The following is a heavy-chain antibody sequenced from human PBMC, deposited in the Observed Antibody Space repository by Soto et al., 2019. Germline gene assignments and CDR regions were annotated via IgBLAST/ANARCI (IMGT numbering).Heavy chain of an antibody. V-gene: IGHV1-18*01. CDR3: ARDKRIQLWAPDARGI. Sequence: ASLQVSCKASGYTFTIYGIIWVRQAPGQGLEWMGWISAYNGNTNYSQNLQGRVTMTTATSTSTAYMELRSLRSDDTAVYFCARDKRIQLWAPDARGIWGQGTMGT. J-gene: IGHJ3*02. D-gene: IGHD5-18*01. CDR1: GYTFTIYG. CDR2: ISAYNGNT.